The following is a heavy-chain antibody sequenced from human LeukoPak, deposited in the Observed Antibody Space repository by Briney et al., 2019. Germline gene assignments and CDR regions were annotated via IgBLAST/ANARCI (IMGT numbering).Heavy chain of an antibody. J-gene: IGHJ4*02. V-gene: IGHV4-39*07. CDR2: IYYSGST. CDR1: GGSISSSSYY. D-gene: IGHD5-24*01. Sequence: PSETLSLTCTVSGGSISSSSYYWGWIRQPPGKGLEWIGSIYYSGSTYYNPSLKSRVTISVDTSKNQFSLKLSSVTAADTAVYYCARVRDGYIHWGQGTLVTVSS. CDR3: ARVRDGYIH.